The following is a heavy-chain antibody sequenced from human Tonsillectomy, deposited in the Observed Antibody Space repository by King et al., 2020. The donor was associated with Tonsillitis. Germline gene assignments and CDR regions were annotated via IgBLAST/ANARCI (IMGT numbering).Heavy chain of an antibody. D-gene: IGHD3-3*01. V-gene: IGHV3-9*01. CDR3: AKDTRALYDFWTGSFDY. Sequence: EAQRGQPGGGLVQPGRSLRLSCAASGFTFDDYAMHWVRQAPGKGLEWVSGISWNSCGTGYADSVKGRFTISRDNAKNSLYLQMNSLRSEDTALYYCAKDTRALYDFWTGSFDYWGQGTLVTVSS. CDR2: ISWNSCGT. CDR1: GFTFDDYA. J-gene: IGHJ4*02.